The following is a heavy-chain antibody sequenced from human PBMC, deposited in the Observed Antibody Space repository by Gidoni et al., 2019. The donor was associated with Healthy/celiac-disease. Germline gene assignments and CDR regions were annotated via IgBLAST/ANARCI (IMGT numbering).Heavy chain of an antibody. V-gene: IGHV3-48*03. J-gene: IGHJ1*01. CDR2: ITSSGNTI. CDR3: ARESGSSWFYFQH. CDR1: VFPFSSYE. D-gene: IGHD6-13*01. Sequence: EVQLVESGGGLVQPGGSLRLSCAASVFPFSSYEMNWVRQAPGKGLEWVSYITSSGNTIYYADSVKGRFTISRDNAKNSLYLQMNSLRAEDTAIYYCARESGSSWFYFQHWGQGTLVTVSS.